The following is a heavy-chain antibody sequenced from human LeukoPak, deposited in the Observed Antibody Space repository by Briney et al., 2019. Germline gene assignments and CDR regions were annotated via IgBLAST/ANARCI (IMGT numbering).Heavy chain of an antibody. Sequence: ASVKVSCKASGGTFSSYAISWVRQAPGQGLEWMGGIMPLFNTANYAQQFQGRVTIATDESTSTAYMELSSLRFEDTAMYYCARVDRYHYYLDVWGKGTTVTVSS. J-gene: IGHJ6*03. V-gene: IGHV1-69*05. CDR3: ARVDRYHYYLDV. CDR2: IMPLFNTA. CDR1: GGTFSSYA.